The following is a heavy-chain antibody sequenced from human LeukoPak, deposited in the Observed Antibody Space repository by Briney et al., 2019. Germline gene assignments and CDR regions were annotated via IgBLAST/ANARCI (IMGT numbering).Heavy chain of an antibody. J-gene: IGHJ5*02. CDR3: ARHVVVPAAPATGGNWFDP. CDR2: IYPGDSDT. D-gene: IGHD2-2*01. CDR1: GYSFTSYW. V-gene: IGHV5-51*01. Sequence: GESLKISCKGSGYSFTSYWIGWVRQMPGKGLEWMGIIYPGDSDTRYSPSFQGQVTISADKSISTAYLQWSSLKASDTAMYYCARHVVVPAAPATGGNWFDPWGQGTLVTVSS.